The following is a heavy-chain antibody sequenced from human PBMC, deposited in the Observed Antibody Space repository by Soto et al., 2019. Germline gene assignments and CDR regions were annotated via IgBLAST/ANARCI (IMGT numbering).Heavy chain of an antibody. D-gene: IGHD2-15*01. CDR2: IYHSGST. CDR1: GRSMRSGGYS. J-gene: IGHJ6*02. CDR3: ASRLTVVGGMDV. Sequence: SLSLTGAVSGRSMRSGGYSWSWILQPPGKGLEWIGYIYHSGSTYYNPSLKSRVTISVDRSKNQFSLKLTSVTAADTAVYYCASRLTVVGGMDVWGQGTTVTVSS. V-gene: IGHV4-30-2*01.